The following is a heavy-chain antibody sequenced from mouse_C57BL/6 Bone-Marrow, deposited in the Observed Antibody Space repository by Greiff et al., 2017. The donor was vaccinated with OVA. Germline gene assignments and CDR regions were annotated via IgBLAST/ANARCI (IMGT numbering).Heavy chain of an antibody. V-gene: IGHV1-39*01. D-gene: IGHD1-1*01. J-gene: IGHJ1*03. CDR2: INPNYGTT. CDR3: AFYYGSGYRYFDV. CDR1: GYSLTDYN. Sequence: VQLQQSGPELVKPGASVKISCKASGYSLTDYNMHWVKQSNGKSLEWIGVINPNYGTTSYNQKFKGKATLTVDQSSSTAYMQLNSLTSEDSAVYYCAFYYGSGYRYFDVWGTGTTVTVSS.